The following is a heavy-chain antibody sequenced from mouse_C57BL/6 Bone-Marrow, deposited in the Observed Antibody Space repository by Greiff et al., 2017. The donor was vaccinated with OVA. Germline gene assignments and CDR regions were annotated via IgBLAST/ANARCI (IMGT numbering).Heavy chain of an antibody. CDR3: ARIYDGYEGFAY. V-gene: IGHV5-2*01. J-gene: IGHJ3*01. CDR2: INSDGGST. CDR1: EYEFPSHD. D-gene: IGHD2-3*01. Sequence: EVKLMESGGGLVQPGESLKLSCESNEYEFPSHDMSWVRKTPEKRLELVAAINSDGGSTYYPDTMERRFIISRDNTKKTLYLQMSSLRSEDTALYYCARIYDGYEGFAYWGQGTLVTVSA.